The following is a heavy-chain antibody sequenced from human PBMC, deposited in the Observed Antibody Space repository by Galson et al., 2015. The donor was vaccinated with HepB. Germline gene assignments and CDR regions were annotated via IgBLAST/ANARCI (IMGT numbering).Heavy chain of an antibody. CDR2: MNPNSGNT. CDR3: ARGLKRFRAYYFDY. V-gene: IGHV1-8*01. D-gene: IGHD5-24*01. Sequence: SVKVSCKASGYTFTSYDINWVRQATGQGLEWMGWMNPNSGNTGYAQKFQGRVTMTRNTSISTAYMELSSLRSEDTAVYYCARGLKRFRAYYFDYWGQGTLVTVSS. CDR1: GYTFTSYD. J-gene: IGHJ4*02.